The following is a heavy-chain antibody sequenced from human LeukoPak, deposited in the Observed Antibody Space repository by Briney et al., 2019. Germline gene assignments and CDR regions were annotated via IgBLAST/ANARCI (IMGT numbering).Heavy chain of an antibody. Sequence: GGSLRLSCAASGFTFSSYSMNWVRQAPGKGLEWVSSISSSSSYIYYADSVKGRFTISRDNAKNSLYLQMNSLRAEDTAVYYXXRXVXMVXGXIPXRGYYYGMDVWGQGTTVTVSS. CDR1: GFTFSSYS. D-gene: IGHD3-10*01. CDR3: XRXVXMVXGXIPXRGYYYGMDV. V-gene: IGHV3-21*01. CDR2: ISSSSSYI. J-gene: IGHJ6*02.